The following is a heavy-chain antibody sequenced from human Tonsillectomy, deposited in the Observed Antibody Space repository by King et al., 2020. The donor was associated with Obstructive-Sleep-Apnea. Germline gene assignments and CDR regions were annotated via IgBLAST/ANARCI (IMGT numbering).Heavy chain of an antibody. Sequence: VQLQQWGAGLLKPSETLSLTCAVYGGSFSGYYWSWIRQPPGKGLEWIGEINHSGSTNYNPSLKSRVTISVDTSKNQFSLKLSSVTAADTAVYYCARGPPSQKGGLKPRTKGRLDYWGQGTLVTVSS. V-gene: IGHV4-34*01. D-gene: IGHD1-14*01. CDR2: INHSGST. CDR3: ARGPPSQKGGLKPRTKGRLDY. J-gene: IGHJ4*02. CDR1: GGSFSGYY.